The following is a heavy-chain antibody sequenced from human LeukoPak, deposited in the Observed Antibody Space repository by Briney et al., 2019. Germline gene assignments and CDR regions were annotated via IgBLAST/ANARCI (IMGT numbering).Heavy chain of an antibody. D-gene: IGHD1-26*01. CDR3: AKGDELLRLWYFDL. J-gene: IGHJ2*01. CDR1: GFTFSSYA. V-gene: IGHV3-23*01. CDR2: ISGSGGST. Sequence: GGSLRLSCAASGFTFSSYAMSWVRQAPGKGLEWVSAISGSGGSTYYADSVKGRLTISRDNSKNTLYLQMNSLRAEGTAVYYCAKGDELLRLWYFDLWGRGTLVTVSS.